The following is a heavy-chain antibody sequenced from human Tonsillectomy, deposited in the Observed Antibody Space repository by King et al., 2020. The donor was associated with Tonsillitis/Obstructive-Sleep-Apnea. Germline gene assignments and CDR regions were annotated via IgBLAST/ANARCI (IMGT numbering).Heavy chain of an antibody. CDR3: ARDRSSSNWFDP. Sequence: QVQLVESGGGLVKPGGSLRLSCAASGFTFSDYYMSWIRQAPGKGLEWVSYISSSSSYTNYADSVKGRFPISRDNAKNSLYLQMNSLRAEDTAVYYCARDRSSSNWFDPWGQGTLVTVSS. V-gene: IGHV3-11*05. J-gene: IGHJ5*02. CDR1: GFTFSDYY. D-gene: IGHD6-6*01. CDR2: ISSSSSYT.